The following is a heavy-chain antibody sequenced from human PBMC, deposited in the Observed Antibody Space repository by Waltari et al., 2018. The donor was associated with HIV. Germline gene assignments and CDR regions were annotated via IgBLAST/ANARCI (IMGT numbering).Heavy chain of an antibody. CDR1: GFTFSSYE. V-gene: IGHV3-48*03. D-gene: IGHD5-18*01. J-gene: IGHJ2*01. Sequence: EVKLVESGGGLVQPGGSVRLSCAASGFTFSSYEMNWVRQAPGKGREWISYISSSGISIYYADSVKGRFTISRDNGKKSLYLQMNILRAEDTAVYYCAKVREKQLWLRNWDFDLWGRGTLVTVSS. CDR3: AKVREKQLWLRNWDFDL. CDR2: ISSSGISI.